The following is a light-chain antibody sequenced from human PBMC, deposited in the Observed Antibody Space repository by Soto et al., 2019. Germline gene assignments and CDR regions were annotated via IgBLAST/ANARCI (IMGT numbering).Light chain of an antibody. J-gene: IGLJ2*01. CDR3: CLYAGTTTFV. CDR2: EGT. V-gene: IGLV2-23*03. CDR1: SSDVGSYTL. Sequence: QSALTQPASVSGSPGQSITISCTGTSSDVGSYTLVSWYQQRPGKAPKLMIYEGTKRPSGVSNRFSGSKSGNTASLTISGLQAEDEADYYCCLYAGTTTFVFGGGTKVTVL.